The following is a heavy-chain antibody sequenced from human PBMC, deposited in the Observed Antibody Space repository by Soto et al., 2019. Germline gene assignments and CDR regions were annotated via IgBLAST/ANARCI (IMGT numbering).Heavy chain of an antibody. CDR3: TRVGAPQNGTIGWTPFDS. Sequence: SLRLSWTASGFTFCDYSLIWFRQAPGKGLEWVGFIRSKAYGGTTEYAASVKGRFTISRDDSKSIAYLQMNSLKTEDTAVYYCTRVGAPQNGTIGWTPFDSWGQGTLVTVSS. CDR1: GFTFCDYS. J-gene: IGHJ5*01. D-gene: IGHD1-26*01. V-gene: IGHV3-49*03. CDR2: IRSKAYGGTT.